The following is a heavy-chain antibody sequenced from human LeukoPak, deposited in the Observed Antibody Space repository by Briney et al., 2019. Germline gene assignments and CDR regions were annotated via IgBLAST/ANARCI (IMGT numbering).Heavy chain of an antibody. CDR3: ARSSSHQNPDY. V-gene: IGHV1-8*01. CDR2: MNPNSGNT. D-gene: IGHD3-10*01. CDR1: GYTFTSYD. J-gene: IGHJ4*02. Sequence: ASVKVSCEASGYTFTSYDINWVRQATGQGLEWMGWMNPNSGNTGYAQKFQGRVTMTRTPSISTAYMELSSLRSEDTAVYYCARSSSHQNPDYWGQGTLVTVSS.